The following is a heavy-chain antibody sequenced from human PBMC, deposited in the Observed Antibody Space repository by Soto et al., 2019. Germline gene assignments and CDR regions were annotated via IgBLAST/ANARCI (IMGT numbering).Heavy chain of an antibody. CDR2: IHSGSSSI. CDR3: ARAFAGTSSSDY. V-gene: IGHV3-21*06. CDR1: GFTFSSYN. J-gene: IGHJ4*02. D-gene: IGHD6-13*01. Sequence: TGGSLRLSCSASGFTFSSYNMIWVRQAPGEGLEWISFIHSGSSSIYYAASVQGRFTISRDNAKNSLFLQMNSLRVEDTGVYYCARAFAGTSSSDYWGQGALFPVSS.